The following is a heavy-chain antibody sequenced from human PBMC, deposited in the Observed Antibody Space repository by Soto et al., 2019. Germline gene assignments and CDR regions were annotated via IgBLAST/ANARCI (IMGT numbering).Heavy chain of an antibody. J-gene: IGHJ6*02. CDR2: MNHNSGNT. V-gene: IGHV1-8*01. Sequence: QVQLVQSGAEVKKPGASVKVSCKASGYTFTSYDINWVRQATGQGLEWMGWMNHNSGNTGYAQKFQARVTMTRNTSISTAYMELSSLRSEDTAVYYCASWDQISYYYGMDVWGQGTTVTVSS. CDR1: GYTFTSYD. D-gene: IGHD1-26*01. CDR3: ASWDQISYYYGMDV.